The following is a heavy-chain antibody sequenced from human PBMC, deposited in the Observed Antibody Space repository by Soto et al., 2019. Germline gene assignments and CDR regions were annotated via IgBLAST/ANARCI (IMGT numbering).Heavy chain of an antibody. V-gene: IGHV3-9*01. J-gene: IGHJ6*03. Sequence: GGSLRLSCAASGFIFDDYAMHWVRQAPGKGLEWVSGISWNSDSIGYADSVKGRFTISRDNAKNSLYLQMNSLRAEDTALYYCAKERAFERHYYYMDVWGKGTTVTVSS. CDR2: ISWNSDSI. D-gene: IGHD3-9*01. CDR3: AKERAFERHYYYMDV. CDR1: GFIFDDYA.